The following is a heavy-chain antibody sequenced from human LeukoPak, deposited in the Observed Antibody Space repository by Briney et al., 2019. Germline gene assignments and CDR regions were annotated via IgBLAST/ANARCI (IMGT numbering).Heavy chain of an antibody. D-gene: IGHD3-22*01. CDR1: GGSMSSYY. CDR2: IYYSGST. CDR3: ARHESYYDSSGYYSGLDWFDP. Sequence: SETLSLTCTVSGGSMSSYYWSWIRQPPGKGLEWIGYIYYSGSTNYNPSLKSRVTISVDTSKNQFSLKLSSVTAADTAVYYCARHESYYDSSGYYSGLDWFDPWGQGTLVTVSS. V-gene: IGHV4-59*08. J-gene: IGHJ5*02.